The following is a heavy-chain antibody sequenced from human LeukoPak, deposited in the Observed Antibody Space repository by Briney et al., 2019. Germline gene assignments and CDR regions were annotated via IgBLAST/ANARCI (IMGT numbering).Heavy chain of an antibody. J-gene: IGHJ2*01. CDR2: IYYSGST. V-gene: IGHV4-39*01. CDR1: GGSISSSSYY. D-gene: IGHD2-21*02. Sequence: SETLSLTCTVSGGSISSSSYYWGWIRQPPGKGLEWIGSIYYSGSTYYSPSLKSRVTISVDTSKNQFSLKLSSVTAADTAVYYCARRVVVTAIGWYFDLWGRGTLVTVSS. CDR3: ARRVVVTAIGWYFDL.